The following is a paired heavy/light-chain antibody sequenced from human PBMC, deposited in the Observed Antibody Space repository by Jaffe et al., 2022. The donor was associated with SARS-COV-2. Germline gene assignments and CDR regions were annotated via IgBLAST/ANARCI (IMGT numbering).Light chain of an antibody. Sequence: SYELAQPPSVSVSPGQTASITCSGDKLGDKYVCWYQQKPGQSPVLVIYQDTRRPSGIPERFSGSNSGNTATLTISGTQAMDEADYYCQAWDSSTAIFGGGTKLTVL. CDR2: QDT. J-gene: IGLJ2*01. CDR1: KLGDKY. V-gene: IGLV3-1*01. CDR3: QAWDSSTAI.
Heavy chain of an antibody. CDR3: ATFGGDDSRLSNWFDP. J-gene: IGHJ5*02. D-gene: IGHD6-13*01. CDR2: LSGGGYST. Sequence: EVQLLESGGGLVQPGGSLRLSCAASGFSFSNYAMNWVRQAPGKGLEWVSTLSGGGYSTYYADSVKGRFTISRDNSKNTLYLQMNSLRAEDTAIYYCATFGGDDSRLSNWFDPWGQGTLVTVSS. V-gene: IGHV3-23*01. CDR1: GFSFSNYA.